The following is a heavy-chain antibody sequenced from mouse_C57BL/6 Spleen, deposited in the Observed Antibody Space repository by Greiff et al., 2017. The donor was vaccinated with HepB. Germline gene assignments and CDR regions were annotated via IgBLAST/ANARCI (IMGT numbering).Heavy chain of an antibody. CDR1: GYTFTSYW. Sequence: QVQLKQPGAELVKPGASVKLSCKASGYTFTSYWMHWVKQRPGRGLEWIGRIDPNSGGTKYNEKFKSKATLTVDKPSSTAYMQLSSLTSEDSAVYYCARWGNYYGSSYTWFAYWGQGTLVTVSA. CDR3: ARWGNYYGSSYTWFAY. V-gene: IGHV1-72*01. CDR2: IDPNSGGT. D-gene: IGHD1-1*01. J-gene: IGHJ3*01.